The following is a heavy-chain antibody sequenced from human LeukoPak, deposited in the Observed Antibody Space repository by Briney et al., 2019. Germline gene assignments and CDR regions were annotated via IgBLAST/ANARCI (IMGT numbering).Heavy chain of an antibody. Sequence: ASVTVSCKASGYTFTGYYLHWVRQAPGEGLEWMGWINPNSAVTNYAQTFQGRVTMTRDSSISTAYMELIRLKSDDTAVYYCAVRPPSGCYRFYDFDLWGQGAIVTVSS. CDR3: AVRPPSGCYRFYDFDL. CDR2: INPNSAVT. D-gene: IGHD3-22*01. J-gene: IGHJ3*01. V-gene: IGHV1-2*02. CDR1: GYTFTGYY.